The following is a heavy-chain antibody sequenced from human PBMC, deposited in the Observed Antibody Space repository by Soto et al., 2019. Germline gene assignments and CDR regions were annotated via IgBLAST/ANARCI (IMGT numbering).Heavy chain of an antibody. CDR1: GGSFSGYY. V-gene: IGHV4-34*01. Sequence: SETLSLTCAVYGGSFSGYYWSWIRQPPGKGLEWIGEINHSGSTNYNPSLKSRVTISVDTSKNQLSLKLSSVTAADTAVYYCARSSSGWYYYYYMDVWGKGTTVTVSS. J-gene: IGHJ6*03. CDR3: ARSSSGWYYYYYMDV. CDR2: INHSGST. D-gene: IGHD6-19*01.